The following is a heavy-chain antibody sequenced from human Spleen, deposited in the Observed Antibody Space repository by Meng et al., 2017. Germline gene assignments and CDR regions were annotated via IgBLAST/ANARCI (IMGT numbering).Heavy chain of an antibody. CDR3: VKDMAEMDRNSGFDH. V-gene: IGHV3-9*01. CDR1: GFTFSSYE. Sequence: GGSLRLSCAASGFTFSSYEMNWVRQAPGKGLEWVSGISWNTKTKGYADSVKGRFTISRDNAKNSLYLQMNSLRPEDTAFYYCVKDMAEMDRNSGFDHWGQGTLVTVSS. J-gene: IGHJ4*02. CDR2: ISWNTKTK. D-gene: IGHD5-24*01.